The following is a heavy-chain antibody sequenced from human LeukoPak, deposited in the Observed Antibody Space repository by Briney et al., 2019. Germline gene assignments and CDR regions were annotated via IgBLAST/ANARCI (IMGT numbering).Heavy chain of an antibody. CDR1: GFTFSSYA. CDR3: AKLSSGNLYYFDY. CDR2: ISGSGGST. D-gene: IGHD3-3*01. Sequence: GGSLRLTCAASGFTFSSYAMSWVRQAPGKGLEWVSGISGSGGSTYYADSVKGRFTISRDNSKNTLYLQMNSLRAEDTAVYYCAKLSSGNLYYFDYWGQGTLVTVSS. V-gene: IGHV3-23*01. J-gene: IGHJ4*02.